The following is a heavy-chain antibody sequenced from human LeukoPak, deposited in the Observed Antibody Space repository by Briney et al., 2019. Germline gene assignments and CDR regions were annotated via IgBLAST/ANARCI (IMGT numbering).Heavy chain of an antibody. V-gene: IGHV1-18*01. J-gene: IGHJ4*02. D-gene: IGHD4-17*01. Sequence: ASVKVSCKASGHTFTRYCVTWVRQAPGQGLEWMGWISGYNGNTKYEEKFQGRVTMTTDTSTSTAYMELRSLRSDDTAMYYCARVAYGANYFDLWGQGTLVTVSS. CDR2: ISGYNGNT. CDR3: ARVAYGANYFDL. CDR1: GHTFTRYC.